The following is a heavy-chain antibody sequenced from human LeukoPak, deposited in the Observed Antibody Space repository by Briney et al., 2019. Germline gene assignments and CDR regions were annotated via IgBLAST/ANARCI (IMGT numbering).Heavy chain of an antibody. CDR3: ARGGGLHSGSYYGDY. V-gene: IGHV3-20*04. CDR1: GFTFDDYG. J-gene: IGHJ4*02. Sequence: GGSLRLSCAASGFTFDDYGMSWVRQAPGKGLEWVSGINWNGGSTGYADSVKGRFTISRDNAKNSLYLQMNSLRAEDTALYYCARGGGLHSGSYYGDYWGQGTLVTVSS. CDR2: INWNGGST. D-gene: IGHD1-26*01.